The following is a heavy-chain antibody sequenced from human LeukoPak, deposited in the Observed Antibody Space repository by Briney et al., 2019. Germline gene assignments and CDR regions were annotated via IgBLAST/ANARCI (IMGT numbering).Heavy chain of an antibody. CDR2: ISTASSFI. V-gene: IGHV3-21*01. CDR1: EFTSTSYI. Sequence: RGGSLRLSCAASEFTSTSYIMNRRRQAPGKGVEWGSSISTASSFIYYADSVRGPFTISRGTAKNSFFLQMNSQRADNTAVYYSASHWVLVQGGPYNWFDPGGKGTLVSVSS. J-gene: IGHJ5*02. D-gene: IGHD6-6*01. CDR3: ASHWVLVQGGPYNWFDP.